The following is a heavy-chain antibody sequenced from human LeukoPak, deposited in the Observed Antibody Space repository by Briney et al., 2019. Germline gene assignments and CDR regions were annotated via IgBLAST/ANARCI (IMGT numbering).Heavy chain of an antibody. CDR1: VGTFSSYA. D-gene: IGHD6-19*01. CDR3: ARDLFRIGKWLAKGLDY. CDR2: ISGYNGNT. V-gene: IGHV1-18*01. J-gene: IGHJ4*02. Sequence: ASVKVSCKASVGTFSSYAICWVRQAPRQGLEWMGWISGYNGNTNYAQKLKGRVTMTTATSTSTAYMELRSLRSDDTAVYECARDLFRIGKWLAKGLDYWGQGTLVTVSS.